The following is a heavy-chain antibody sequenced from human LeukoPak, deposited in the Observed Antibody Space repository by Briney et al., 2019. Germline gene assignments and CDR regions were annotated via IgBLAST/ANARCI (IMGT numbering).Heavy chain of an antibody. CDR1: GGSISTNNW. J-gene: IGHJ4*02. V-gene: IGHV4-4*02. D-gene: IGHD6-19*01. CDR3: AREVAAGSHKGFDY. CDR2: IYHNGGT. Sequence: SETLSLTCAVSGGSISTNNWWHWLRLSPGKGLEWIGGIYHNGGTNYNPSLKSRVTMSVDTSKNQFSLNVNPVTATDTAMYYCAREVAAGSHKGFDYWGQGTLVTVSS.